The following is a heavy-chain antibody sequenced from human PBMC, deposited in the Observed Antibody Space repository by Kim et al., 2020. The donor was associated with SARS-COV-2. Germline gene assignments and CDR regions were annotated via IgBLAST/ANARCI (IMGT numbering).Heavy chain of an antibody. D-gene: IGHD2-2*01. CDR3: AKSRAPRVVPAAMGGMDV. Sequence: GGSLRLSCAASGFTFSSYGMHWVRQAPGKGLEWVAVISYDGSNKYYADSVKGRFTISRDNSKNTLYLQMNSLRAEDTAVYYCAKSRAPRVVPAAMGGMDVWGQGTTVTVSS. J-gene: IGHJ6*02. CDR2: ISYDGSNK. V-gene: IGHV3-30*18. CDR1: GFTFSSYG.